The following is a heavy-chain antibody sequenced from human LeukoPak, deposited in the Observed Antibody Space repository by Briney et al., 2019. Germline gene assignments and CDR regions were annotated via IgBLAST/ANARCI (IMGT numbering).Heavy chain of an antibody. CDR3: ARTPWIQLWSFFDY. J-gene: IGHJ4*02. CDR2: ISGSGGTT. Sequence: GGSLRLSCAASGFTFSSYAMSWVRQAPGKGLEWVSPISGSGGTTYYADSVKGRFTISRDNSKNTLYLQMNSLRAEDTAVYYCARTPWIQLWSFFDYWGQATLVTVSS. D-gene: IGHD5-18*01. V-gene: IGHV3-23*01. CDR1: GFTFSSYA.